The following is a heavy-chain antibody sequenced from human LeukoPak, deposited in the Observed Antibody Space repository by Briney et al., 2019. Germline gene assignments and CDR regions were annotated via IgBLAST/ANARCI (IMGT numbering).Heavy chain of an antibody. J-gene: IGHJ4*02. Sequence: SETLSLTCTVSGGSISNYFWNWIRQPPGKGLEWIGEINHSGSTNYNPSLKSRVTISVDTSKNQFSLKLSSVTAADTAVYYCARGEPHSYYFDYWGQGTLVTVSS. CDR2: INHSGST. CDR3: ARGEPHSYYFDY. V-gene: IGHV4-34*01. CDR1: GGSISNYF.